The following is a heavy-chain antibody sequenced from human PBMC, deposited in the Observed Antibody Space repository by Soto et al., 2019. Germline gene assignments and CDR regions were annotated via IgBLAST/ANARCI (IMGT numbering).Heavy chain of an antibody. J-gene: IGHJ6*02. CDR3: ARLRGMDV. V-gene: IGHV4-59*01. Sequence: QVQLQKSGPGLVKPSETLSLTCTVSGGSISTYYWSWIRQPPGKGLEWIGYIYYNGITSYNPSLKSRVTMSVDTSKNQFSLKLSSVTAADTAVYYCARLRGMDVWGQGTTVTVSS. CDR1: GGSISTYY. CDR2: IYYNGIT.